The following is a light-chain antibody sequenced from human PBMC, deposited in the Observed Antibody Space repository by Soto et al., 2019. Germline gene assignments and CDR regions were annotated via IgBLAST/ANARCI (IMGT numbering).Light chain of an antibody. CDR3: QQSYSTHRT. CDR2: AAS. Sequence: DIQMTQSPSSLSASIGDRVTITCRASEGFSNYLAWYQQKPGKAPSLLIYAASSLQSGVPSRFSGSGSGTDFTLTISSLQPEDFATYYCQQSYSTHRTFGQGTKVEIK. CDR1: EGFSNY. V-gene: IGKV1-39*01. J-gene: IGKJ1*01.